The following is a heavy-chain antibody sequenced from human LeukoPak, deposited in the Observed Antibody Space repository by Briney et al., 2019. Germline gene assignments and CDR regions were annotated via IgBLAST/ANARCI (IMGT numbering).Heavy chain of an antibody. D-gene: IGHD1-26*01. CDR2: ISASADST. Sequence: PGGSLRLSCEASGFAFVSFAMSWVRQAPGEGLEWVSTISASADSTDHADSVKGRFTISRDNSKNTLYLQMNSLRAEDTAVYYCATDYSGSYRRYFDYWGQGTLVTVSS. J-gene: IGHJ4*02. CDR1: GFAFVSFA. V-gene: IGHV3-23*01. CDR3: ATDYSGSYRRYFDY.